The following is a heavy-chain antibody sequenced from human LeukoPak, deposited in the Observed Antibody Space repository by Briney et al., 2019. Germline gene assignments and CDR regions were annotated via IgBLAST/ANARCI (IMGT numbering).Heavy chain of an antibody. CDR3: ASNVWGFED. CDR1: GYTFTGYY. Sequence: ASVKVSCKASGYTFTGYYMHWVRQAPGQGLEWMGWINPNSGGTNYNPSLKSRVTISVDTSKNQFSLKLSSVTAADTAVYYCASNVWGFEDWGQGTLVTVSS. V-gene: IGHV1-2*02. D-gene: IGHD3-16*01. J-gene: IGHJ4*02. CDR2: INPNSGGT.